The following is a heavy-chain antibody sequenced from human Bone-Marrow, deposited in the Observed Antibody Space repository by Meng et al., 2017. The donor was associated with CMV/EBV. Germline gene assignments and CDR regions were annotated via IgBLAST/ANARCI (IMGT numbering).Heavy chain of an antibody. V-gene: IGHV3-7*01. J-gene: IGHJ4*02. CDR2: IKQDGSEK. Sequence: GESLKISCAASGFTFSSYWMSWVRQAPGKGLEWVANIKQDGSEKYYVDSVKGRFTISRDNAKNSLYLQMNSLRAEDTAVYYCARYDFWSGYFHYWGQGTRVTGYS. D-gene: IGHD3-3*01. CDR3: ARYDFWSGYFHY. CDR1: GFTFSSYW.